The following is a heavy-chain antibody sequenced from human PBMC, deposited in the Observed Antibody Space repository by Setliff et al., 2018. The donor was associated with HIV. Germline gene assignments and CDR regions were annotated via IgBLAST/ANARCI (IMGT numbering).Heavy chain of an antibody. CDR3: ARFVHSSGWYSSSYYYYMDV. Sequence: PGESLKISCQGSGYSFTNYWIGWVRQMPGKGLEWMGIIYPGDSDIQYSPSLQGQVTISADKSISTAYLQWSSLKAADTAMYYCARFVHSSGWYSSSYYYYMDVWGKGTTVTVSS. CDR2: IYPGDSDI. D-gene: IGHD3-22*01. J-gene: IGHJ6*03. CDR1: GYSFTNYW. V-gene: IGHV5-51*01.